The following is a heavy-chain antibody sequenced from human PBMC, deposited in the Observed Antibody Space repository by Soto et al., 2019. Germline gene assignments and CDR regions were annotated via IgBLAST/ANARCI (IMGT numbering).Heavy chain of an antibody. CDR1: GFTFSSYR. D-gene: IGHD5-12*01. V-gene: IGHV3-74*01. CDR3: ARDHGYDGLDWRFDH. CDR2: IYAGGTAT. J-gene: IGHJ4*02. Sequence: VQLVESGGGLVQPGGSLRLSCAASGFTFSSYRMHWFRQAPGQGLVWLSRIYAGGTATNYADSVKGRFTISRDNTKNTMYLQRDSLRAEDKVIYYCARDHGYDGLDWRFDHWGQGVLVAVFS.